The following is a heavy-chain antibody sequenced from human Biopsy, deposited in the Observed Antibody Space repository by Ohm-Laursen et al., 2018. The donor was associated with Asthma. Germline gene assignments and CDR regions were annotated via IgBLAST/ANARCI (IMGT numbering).Heavy chain of an antibody. V-gene: IGHV3-53*01. D-gene: IGHD3-22*01. CDR1: GFAVSRDH. J-gene: IGHJ4*02. Sequence: LRLSCAALGFAVSRDHMFWVRQAPGKGLEWVSVIYSGGTSHTADSVRGRFTISRDYSKNTLYLQMHSLRAEDTAVYYCARGDSSNWSHYYFDYRGQGTLVTVSS. CDR3: ARGDSSNWSHYYFDY. CDR2: IYSGGTS.